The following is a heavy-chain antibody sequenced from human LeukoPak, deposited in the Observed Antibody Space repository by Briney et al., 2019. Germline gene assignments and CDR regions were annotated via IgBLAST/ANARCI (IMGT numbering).Heavy chain of an antibody. CDR3: ARGFAPHDF. Sequence: GGSLRLSCAASGFTFSHYEMNWVRRAPGKGLEWVSYISTTGTTIFYADSVKGRFTISRDNAKNSLFLQMHSPRAEDTAVYYCARGFAPHDFWGQGTLVTVSS. J-gene: IGHJ4*02. CDR1: GFTFSHYE. V-gene: IGHV3-48*03. CDR2: ISTTGTTI.